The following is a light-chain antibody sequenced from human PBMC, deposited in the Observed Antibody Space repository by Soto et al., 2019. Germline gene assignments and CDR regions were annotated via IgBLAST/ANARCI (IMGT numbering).Light chain of an antibody. Sequence: SYELTQPPSVSVSPGQTARITCSGDALSKQYAYWYQQKPGQAPVLVIYKDSERPSGIPERFSGSSSGATVTLTISGVQAEDEADYYCQSTDSSDPYPVAFGGGTKLTVL. CDR2: KDS. CDR1: ALSKQY. V-gene: IGLV3-25*03. CDR3: QSTDSSDPYPVA. J-gene: IGLJ2*01.